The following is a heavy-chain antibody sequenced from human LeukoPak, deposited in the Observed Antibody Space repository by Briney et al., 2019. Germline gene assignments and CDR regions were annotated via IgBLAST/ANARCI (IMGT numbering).Heavy chain of an antibody. Sequence: TETLSLTCSVSGGSITSSSYYWGWIRQPPGKGLEWIGSFYYSGSTYYNPSLKSRVTISVDTSKNQFSLKLSSVTAADTAVYYCARDRNRRWFDPWGQGTLVTVSS. CDR2: FYYSGST. CDR1: GGSITSSSYY. D-gene: IGHD1-14*01. V-gene: IGHV4-39*07. CDR3: ARDRNRRWFDP. J-gene: IGHJ5*02.